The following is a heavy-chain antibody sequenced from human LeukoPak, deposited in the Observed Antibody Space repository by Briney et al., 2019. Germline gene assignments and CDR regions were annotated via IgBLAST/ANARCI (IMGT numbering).Heavy chain of an antibody. Sequence: GGSLRLSCAASGFTFSTYSMNWVRQAPGKGLEWVSVIYSGGSTYYADSVKGRFTISRDNSKNTLYLQMNSLRAEDTAVYYCARGGQQLAMGIDYWGQGTLVTVSS. D-gene: IGHD6-13*01. J-gene: IGHJ4*02. CDR3: ARGGQQLAMGIDY. CDR1: GFTFSTYS. V-gene: IGHV3-66*01. CDR2: IYSGGST.